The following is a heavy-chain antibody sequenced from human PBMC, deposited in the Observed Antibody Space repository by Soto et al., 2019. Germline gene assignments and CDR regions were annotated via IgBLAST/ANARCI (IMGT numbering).Heavy chain of an antibody. J-gene: IGHJ6*02. V-gene: IGHV1-69*13. CDR1: GGTFSSYA. D-gene: IGHD3-3*01. Sequence: ASVKVSCKASGGTFSSYAISWVRQAPGQGLEWMGGIIPIFGTANYAQKFQGRVTITADESTSTAYMELSSLRSEDTAVYYCARGDYDFWSGYLADYYYYYGMDVWGQGTTVTVSS. CDR3: ARGDYDFWSGYLADYYYYYGMDV. CDR2: IIPIFGTA.